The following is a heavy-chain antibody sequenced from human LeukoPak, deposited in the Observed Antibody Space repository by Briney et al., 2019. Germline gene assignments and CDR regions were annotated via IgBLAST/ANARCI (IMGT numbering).Heavy chain of an antibody. CDR1: GFTFSSYS. CDR3: ARERLWFGELSSRGVIDY. J-gene: IGHJ4*02. CDR2: ISSSSSYI. V-gene: IGHV3-21*01. D-gene: IGHD3-10*01. Sequence: GGSLRLSCAASGFTFSSYSMNWVRQAPGKGLEWVSSISSSSSYIYYADSVKGRFTISRDNAKNSLYLQMNSLRAEDTAVYYCARERLWFGELSSRGVIDYWGQGTLVTVSS.